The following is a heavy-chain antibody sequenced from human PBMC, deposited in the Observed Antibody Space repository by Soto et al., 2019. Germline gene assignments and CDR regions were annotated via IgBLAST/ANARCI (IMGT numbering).Heavy chain of an antibody. CDR3: ARSSRFDY. CDR1: GGSFSGYY. J-gene: IGHJ4*02. Sequence: QVQLQQWGAGLLKPSETLSLTCAVYGGSFSGYYWSWIRQPPGKGLEWIGEITHSGSTNYNPSLRSRVTISVDTAKNQFSLKVSSVTAADTAVYYCARSSRFDYWGQGTLVTVSS. V-gene: IGHV4-34*01. CDR2: ITHSGST.